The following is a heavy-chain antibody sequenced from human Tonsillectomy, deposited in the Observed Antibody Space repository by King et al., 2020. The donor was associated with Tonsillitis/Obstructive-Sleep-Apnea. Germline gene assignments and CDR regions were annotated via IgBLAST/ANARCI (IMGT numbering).Heavy chain of an antibody. D-gene: IGHD4-17*01. CDR1: GFTFSSYA. V-gene: IGHV3-30*04. Sequence: VQLVESGGGVVQPGRSLRLSCAASGFTFSSYAMHWVRQAPGKGLEWVAFISYDGSDKYYADSVKGRFTISRDNSKNTLYLQMNSLRAEDTAVYYCARVPNDYGDYVLAPRGLVDYWGQGTLVTVSS. CDR2: ISYDGSDK. J-gene: IGHJ4*02. CDR3: ARVPNDYGDYVLAPRGLVDY.